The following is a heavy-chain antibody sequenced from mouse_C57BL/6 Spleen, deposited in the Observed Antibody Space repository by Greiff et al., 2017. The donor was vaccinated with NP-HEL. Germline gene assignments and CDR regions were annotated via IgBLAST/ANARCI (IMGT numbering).Heavy chain of an antibody. CDR2: IYPGDGDT. CDR3: AREMVTGMDY. D-gene: IGHD2-2*01. CDR1: GYAFSSSW. J-gene: IGHJ4*01. V-gene: IGHV1-82*01. Sequence: QVQLKESGPELVKPGASVKISCKASGYAFSSSWMNWVKQRPGKGLEWIGRIYPGDGDTNYNGKFKGKATLTADKSSSTAYMQLSSLTSEDSAVYFCAREMVTGMDYWGQGTSVTVSS.